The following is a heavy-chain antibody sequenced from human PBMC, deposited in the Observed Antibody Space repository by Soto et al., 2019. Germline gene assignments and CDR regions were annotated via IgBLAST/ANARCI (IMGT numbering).Heavy chain of an antibody. V-gene: IGHV4-59*12. CDR1: GGSISSYY. Sequence: PSETLSLTCTVSGGSISSYYWSWIRQPPGKGLEWIAYLYHSGSIYYNPSLKSRVTISVDRSKNQFSLKLSSVTAADTAIYYCARVYSNYDYFDYWGQGTLVTVSS. CDR3: ARVYSNYDYFDY. D-gene: IGHD4-4*01. J-gene: IGHJ4*02. CDR2: LYHSGSI.